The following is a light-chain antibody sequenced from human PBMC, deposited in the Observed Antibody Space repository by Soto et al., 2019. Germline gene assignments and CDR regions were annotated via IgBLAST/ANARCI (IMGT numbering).Light chain of an antibody. Sequence: QSALTQPASVSGSPGQSITISCTGTSSDVGGYNYVSWYQQDPGKVPKLMIYDVSNRPSGVSNRFFGSKSGNTASLTISGFQAEDEADYYCSSYTSRTTLVVFGGGTKVTVL. J-gene: IGLJ2*01. CDR2: DVS. V-gene: IGLV2-14*01. CDR1: SSDVGGYNY. CDR3: SSYTSRTTLVV.